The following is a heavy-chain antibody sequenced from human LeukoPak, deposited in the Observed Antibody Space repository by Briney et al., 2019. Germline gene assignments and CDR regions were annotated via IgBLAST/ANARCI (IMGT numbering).Heavy chain of an antibody. J-gene: IGHJ5*02. CDR2: ISAYNGNT. CDR3: ARAVGYSSSWYGHWFDP. Sequence: ASVKVSCKASGYTFTSYGISWVRQAPGQGLEWMGWISAYNGNTNYAQKLQGRVTMTTDTSTSTAYMELRSLRSDDTAVYYCARAVGYSSSWYGHWFDPWGQGTLVTVSS. D-gene: IGHD6-13*01. V-gene: IGHV1-18*01. CDR1: GYTFTSYG.